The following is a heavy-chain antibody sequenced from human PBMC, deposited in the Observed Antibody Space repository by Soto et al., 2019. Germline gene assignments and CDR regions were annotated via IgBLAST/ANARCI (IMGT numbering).Heavy chain of an antibody. J-gene: IGHJ5*02. CDR2: IYPDDSDT. V-gene: IGHV5-51*01. CDR3: ARQLDNTGWA. Sequence: GAEVKKPGESLQISCQGSGYRFTTYWIAWVRQMPGKGPEWMGIIYPDDSDTTYSPSFRGQVTISADKSINTAYLQWSTLKASDTAIYYCARQLDNTGWAWGQGTLVTVSS. D-gene: IGHD1-1*01. CDR1: GYRFTTYW.